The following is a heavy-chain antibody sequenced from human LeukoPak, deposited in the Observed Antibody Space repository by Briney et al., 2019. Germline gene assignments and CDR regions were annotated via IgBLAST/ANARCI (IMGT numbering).Heavy chain of an antibody. CDR2: ISGSGGST. Sequence: GGSLRLSCAASGFTFSSYAMSWVRQAPGKGLEWVSAISGSGGSTYYADSVKGRFTISRDNSKNTLYLQMNSLRAEDTAVYYCAKDLYYDSSGAYLDYWGQGTLVTVSS. J-gene: IGHJ4*02. CDR1: GFTFSSYA. D-gene: IGHD3-22*01. V-gene: IGHV3-23*01. CDR3: AKDLYYDSSGAYLDY.